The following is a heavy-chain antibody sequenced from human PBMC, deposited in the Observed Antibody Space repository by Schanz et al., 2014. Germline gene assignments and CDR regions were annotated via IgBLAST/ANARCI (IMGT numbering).Heavy chain of an antibody. CDR3: AREPLSGYNWFDP. CDR1: GGSISSGTYY. CDR2: VFPNGIT. J-gene: IGHJ5*02. Sequence: QVQLQESGPGLVKPSQTLSLTCIVSGGSISSGTYYWSWLRQPAGKALEWVGRVFPNGITNYNPSLKSRVAIPLATPRSQFSLTLTSLTAADTAVYYCAREPLSGYNWFDPWGQGSLVTVSS. V-gene: IGHV4-61*02. D-gene: IGHD6-25*01.